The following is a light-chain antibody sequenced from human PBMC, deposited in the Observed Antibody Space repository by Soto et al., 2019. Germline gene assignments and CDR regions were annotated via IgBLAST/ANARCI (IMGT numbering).Light chain of an antibody. V-gene: IGLV1-51*01. Sequence: QSVLTQPPSVSAAPGQKVTISCSGSSSNIGNNYVSWYQQLPGTAPKLLIYDNNKRPSGIPDRFSGSKSGTSATLGITGLQTGDEADYYCGTWDSSLSALYVFVTGTKVTVL. CDR1: SSNIGNNY. J-gene: IGLJ1*01. CDR3: GTWDSSLSALYV. CDR2: DNN.